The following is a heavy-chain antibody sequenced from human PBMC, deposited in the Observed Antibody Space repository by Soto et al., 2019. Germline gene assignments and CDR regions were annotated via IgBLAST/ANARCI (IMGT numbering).Heavy chain of an antibody. Sequence: QVHLVQSGAEVKKSGASVKVSCKGSGYDFTTYGITWVRQAPGQGLEWMAWTSAHNGNTDYAQKLXAXVXXTRDTSTSTAYMELRSLRSDDTAVYYCARGRYGDYWGQGALVTVSS. J-gene: IGHJ4*02. CDR3: ARGRYGDY. CDR1: GYDFTTYG. CDR2: TSAHNGNT. V-gene: IGHV1-18*01. D-gene: IGHD1-26*01.